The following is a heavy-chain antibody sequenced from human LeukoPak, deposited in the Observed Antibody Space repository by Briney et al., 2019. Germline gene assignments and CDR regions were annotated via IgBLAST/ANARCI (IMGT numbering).Heavy chain of an antibody. Sequence: GGSLRLSCAASGFTFTTYWMHWVRQAPGKGLVWVSHINSDGSITSYADSVKGRFTISRDNAKNTLCLQMNSLRAEDTAVYYCARDAVDTANAVWGQGTTVTVSS. CDR3: ARDAVDTANAV. V-gene: IGHV3-74*01. D-gene: IGHD5-18*01. CDR2: INSDGSIT. J-gene: IGHJ6*02. CDR1: GFTFTTYW.